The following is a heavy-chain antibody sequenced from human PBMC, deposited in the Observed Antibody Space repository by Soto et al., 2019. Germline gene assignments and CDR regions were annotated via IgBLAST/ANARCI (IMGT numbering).Heavy chain of an antibody. CDR2: ISAYNGNT. V-gene: IGHV1-18*01. CDR3: ARFMTTVTTDLRY. CDR1: GYTFTIYG. D-gene: IGHD4-17*01. Sequence: GASLKVSCKASGYTFTIYGISWVLQAPGQGLEWMGWISAYNGNTNYAQKLQGRVTMTTDTSTSTAYMELRSLRSDDTAVYYCARFMTTVTTDLRYWGQGTLVTVSS. J-gene: IGHJ4*02.